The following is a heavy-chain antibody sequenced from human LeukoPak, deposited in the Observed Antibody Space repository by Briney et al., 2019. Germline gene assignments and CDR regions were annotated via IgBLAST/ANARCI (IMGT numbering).Heavy chain of an antibody. CDR1: GGSFSGYY. J-gene: IGHJ4*02. CDR3: ASVYYDYVWGSYRVDY. Sequence: SETVSLTCAVYGGSFSGYYWGWIRQPPGKGLEWIGSISYSGSTYYRPSLKSRVTMSVDTSKNQFSLKLSSVTAADTAVYYCASVYYDYVWGSYRVDYWGQGTLVTVSS. D-gene: IGHD3-16*02. V-gene: IGHV4-39*01. CDR2: ISYSGST.